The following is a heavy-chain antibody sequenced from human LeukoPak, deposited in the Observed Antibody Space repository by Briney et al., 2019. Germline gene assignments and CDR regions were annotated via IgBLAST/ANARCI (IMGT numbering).Heavy chain of an antibody. CDR3: ARLGGCSTTTCYVHWFDP. CDR1: GGSISNYF. CDR2: IYYTGSI. D-gene: IGHD2-2*01. V-gene: IGHV4-59*01. J-gene: IGHJ5*02. Sequence: SETLSLTCTVSGGSISNYFWSWIRQPPGKGLEWLGYIYYTGSINYNPSLKSRVTISLDTSKNQFSLKLNSVTAADTAVYYCARLGGCSTTTCYVHWFDPWGQGTLVTVSS.